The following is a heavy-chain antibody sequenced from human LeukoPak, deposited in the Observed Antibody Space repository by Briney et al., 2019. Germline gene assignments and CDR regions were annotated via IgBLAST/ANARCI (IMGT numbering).Heavy chain of an antibody. J-gene: IGHJ4*02. Sequence: GGSLRLSCAASGFTFSSYAMHWVRQAPGKGLEWVGDISYDGGYQSYAVSVRGRFTISRDNSKNMLYLQMNSLRPEDAAVYYCATESSLSNWGRGTLVTVFS. V-gene: IGHV3-30*04. CDR2: ISYDGGYQ. CDR3: ATESSLSN. CDR1: GFTFSSYA.